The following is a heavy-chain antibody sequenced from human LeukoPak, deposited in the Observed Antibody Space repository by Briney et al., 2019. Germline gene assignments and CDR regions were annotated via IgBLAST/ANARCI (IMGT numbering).Heavy chain of an antibody. CDR2: IRYDASNK. CDR3: AKGFGYSSSWKIDY. Sequence: GGSLRLSCAASGFIFSDYGMHWVRQAPGKGLDWVAFIRYDASNKDYADSVKGQFIISRDNSKNTLYLQMNSLRAEDTAVYYCAKGFGYSSSWKIDYWGQGTLVTVSS. CDR1: GFIFSDYG. J-gene: IGHJ4*02. D-gene: IGHD6-13*01. V-gene: IGHV3-30*02.